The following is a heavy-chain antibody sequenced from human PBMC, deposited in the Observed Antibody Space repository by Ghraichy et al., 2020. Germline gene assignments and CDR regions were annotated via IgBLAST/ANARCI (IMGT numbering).Heavy chain of an antibody. CDR2: IYYSGST. CDR3: GRYSSSGSAFDY. V-gene: IGHV4-61*01. CDR1: GGSCSSGSYY. J-gene: IGHJ4*02. Sequence: SETLSLTCTVSGGSCSSGSYYWSWIGQPPGKALEWIGYIYYSGSTNYKPSLKSRVTISVDTSKNALSLKLSSVTAADTAVYYCGRYSSSGSAFDYWGQGTLVTVSS. D-gene: IGHD6-6*01.